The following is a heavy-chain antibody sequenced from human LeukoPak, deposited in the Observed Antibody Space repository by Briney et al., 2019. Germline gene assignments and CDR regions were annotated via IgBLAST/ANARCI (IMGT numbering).Heavy chain of an antibody. Sequence: PGGSLRLSCAASGLTFSSYAMSWVRQAPGKGLEWVSAISGSGGSTYYADSVKGRFTISRDNSKNTLYLQMNSLRAEDTAVYYCAKIWSYYYDSSGYPTEIYWGQGTLVTVSS. V-gene: IGHV3-23*01. CDR1: GLTFSSYA. CDR3: AKIWSYYYDSSGYPTEIY. J-gene: IGHJ1*01. D-gene: IGHD3-22*01. CDR2: ISGSGGST.